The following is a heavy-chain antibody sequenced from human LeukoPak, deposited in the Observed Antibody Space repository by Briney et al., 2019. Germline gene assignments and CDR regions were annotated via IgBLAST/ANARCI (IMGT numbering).Heavy chain of an antibody. CDR2: ISYDGSNK. J-gene: IGHJ6*02. CDR3: AKGPRIQLWTGYYYYYGMDV. Sequence: GGSLRLSCAASGFTFSSYGMHWVRQAPGKGLEWVAVISYDGSNKYYADSVKGRFTISRDNSKNTLYLQMNSLRAEDTAVYYCAKGPRIQLWTGYYYYYGMDVWGQGTTVTVSS. D-gene: IGHD5-18*01. CDR1: GFTFSSYG. V-gene: IGHV3-30*18.